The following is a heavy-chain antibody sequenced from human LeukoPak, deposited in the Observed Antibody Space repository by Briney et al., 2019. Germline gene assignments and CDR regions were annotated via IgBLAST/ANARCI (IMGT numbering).Heavy chain of an antibody. CDR1: GFTFSSYW. CDR3: ARGGGLDV. J-gene: IGHJ6*02. CDR2: INHNGNVS. Sequence: GGSLRLSCAASGFTFSSYWMNWARQAPGKGLEWVASINHNGNVSYYVDSVKGRFTISRDNAKNSLYLQMSNLRAEDTAVYFCARGGGLDVWGQGTTVTVSS. V-gene: IGHV3-7*03. D-gene: IGHD3-16*01.